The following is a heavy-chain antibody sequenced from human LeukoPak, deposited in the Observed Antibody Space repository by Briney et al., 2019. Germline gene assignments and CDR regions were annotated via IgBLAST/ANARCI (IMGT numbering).Heavy chain of an antibody. D-gene: IGHD3-16*02. CDR2: ISYDGNKK. V-gene: IGHV3-30*18. J-gene: IGHJ4*02. Sequence: GGSLRLSCAASGFTFSSYGMHWVRQAPGKGLEWVALISYDGNKKYYADSVKGRFTISRDNSKNTLYLQMNSLRAEDTAVYYCGKDLYDYVWGSYLPGDYWGQGILVTVSS. CDR3: GKDLYDYVWGSYLPGDY. CDR1: GFTFSSYG.